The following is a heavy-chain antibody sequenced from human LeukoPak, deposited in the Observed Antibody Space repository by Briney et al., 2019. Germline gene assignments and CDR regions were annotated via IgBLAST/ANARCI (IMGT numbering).Heavy chain of an antibody. V-gene: IGHV1-69*13. D-gene: IGHD4-23*01. CDR3: ARSLYGGNSWGWFDP. CDR1: GYTFTSYG. CDR2: IIPIFGTA. J-gene: IGHJ5*02. Sequence: ASVKVSCKASGYTFTSYGISWVRQAPGQGLEWMGGIIPIFGTANYAQKFQGRVTITADESTSTAYMELSSLRSEDTAVYYCARSLYGGNSWGWFDPWGQGTLVTVSS.